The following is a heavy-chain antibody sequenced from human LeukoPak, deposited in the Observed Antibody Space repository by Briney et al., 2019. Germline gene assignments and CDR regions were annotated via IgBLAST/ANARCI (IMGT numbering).Heavy chain of an antibody. J-gene: IGHJ5*02. V-gene: IGHV1-2*02. CDR2: INPNSCGT. Sequence: ASVKVSCKSSGYTFTGYYMHCVRHAPAQGLEWMGWINPNSCGTNYAQKFQGSVTMTRDTSISTDYMELRRLRADETGVYYCARDLGGVVRAARFDPWGQGTLVTVYS. CDR3: ARDLGGVVRAARFDP. CDR1: GYTFTGYY. D-gene: IGHD6-6*01.